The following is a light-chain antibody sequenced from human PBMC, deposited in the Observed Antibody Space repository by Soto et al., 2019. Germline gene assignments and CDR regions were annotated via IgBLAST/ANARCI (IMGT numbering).Light chain of an antibody. CDR3: QQYGSSSYT. V-gene: IGKV3-20*01. J-gene: IGKJ2*01. Sequence: EIVLTQSPGTLSLSPGERATLSCRASQSVNVSSLAWYQQKPGQAPRLLIYSASSRATGIPDRFSGSGSGTDFSLIISRLETEDFAVYDCQQYGSSSYTFGQGTNLEI. CDR2: SAS. CDR1: QSVNVSS.